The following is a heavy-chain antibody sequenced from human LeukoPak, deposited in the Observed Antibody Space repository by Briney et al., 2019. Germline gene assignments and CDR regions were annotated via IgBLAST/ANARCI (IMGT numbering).Heavy chain of an antibody. CDR2: IYYSGST. Sequence: SETLSLTCAVSGGSISSGDYYWSWIRQPPGKGLEWIGYIYYSGSTYYNPSLKSRVTISVDTSKNQFSLKLSSVTAADTAVYYCARVMWFGDKNDWFDPWGQGTLVTVSS. D-gene: IGHD3-10*01. CDR1: GGSISSGDYY. V-gene: IGHV4-30-4*01. CDR3: ARVMWFGDKNDWFDP. J-gene: IGHJ5*02.